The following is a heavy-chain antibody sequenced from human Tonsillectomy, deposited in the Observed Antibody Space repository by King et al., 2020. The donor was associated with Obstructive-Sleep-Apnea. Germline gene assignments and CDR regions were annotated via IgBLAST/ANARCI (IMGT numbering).Heavy chain of an antibody. CDR2: IISGSTTI. D-gene: IGHD3-10*01. Sequence: VQLVESGGGLVQPGGSLRLSCAASGFTCSSYTMNWVRQAPGKGLGRVAYIISGSTTIYYADSVKGRFTISRANAKNSLYLKMNSLRAEDTAVYYCARSYPRGFDYWGQGTLVTVSS. J-gene: IGHJ4*02. CDR3: ARSYPRGFDY. V-gene: IGHV3-48*04. CDR1: GFTCSSYT.